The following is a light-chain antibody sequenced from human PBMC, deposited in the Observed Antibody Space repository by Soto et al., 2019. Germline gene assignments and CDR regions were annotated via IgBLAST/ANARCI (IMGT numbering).Light chain of an antibody. CDR2: DVS. Sequence: QSALTQPASVSGSPGQSITISCTGTSSDVSDYNYVSWYQQHRGKAPKLMIYDVSNRPSGVSNRFSGSKSGNTASLTISGLQAEDEADYYCNSYTTSSTLVVFGGGTKLTVL. V-gene: IGLV2-14*01. CDR1: SSDVSDYNY. J-gene: IGLJ3*02. CDR3: NSYTTSSTLVV.